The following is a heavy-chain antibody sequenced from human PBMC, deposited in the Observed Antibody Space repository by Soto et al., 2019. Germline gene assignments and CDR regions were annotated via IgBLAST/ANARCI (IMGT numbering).Heavy chain of an antibody. CDR3: TRVREEWLLGNYYYYMDV. D-gene: IGHD3-3*01. CDR1: GSTFSGSA. CDR2: IRSKANSYAT. J-gene: IGHJ6*03. V-gene: IGHV3-73*01. Sequence: GGSLRLSCAASGSTFSGSAMHWVRQASGKGLEWVGRIRSKANSYATAYAASVKGRFTISRDDSKNTAYLQMNSLKTEDTAVYYCTRVREEWLLGNYYYYMDVWGKGTTVTVSS.